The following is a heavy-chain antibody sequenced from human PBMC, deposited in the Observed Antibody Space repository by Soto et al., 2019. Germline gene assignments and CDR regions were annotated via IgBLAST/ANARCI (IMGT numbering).Heavy chain of an antibody. Sequence: QVQLVESGGGVVQPGRSLRLSCAASGFTFSDYGMHWVRQAPGKGLQWVAFIWPDGGNKYYAESVKGRFTISRDNSKNSVYLQMNNVRDEDMAVYYCARDGDANSGFGKDYWGQGTLVTVSS. D-gene: IGHD3-16*01. CDR2: IWPDGGNK. CDR1: GFTFSDYG. J-gene: IGHJ4*02. V-gene: IGHV3-33*01. CDR3: ARDGDANSGFGKDY.